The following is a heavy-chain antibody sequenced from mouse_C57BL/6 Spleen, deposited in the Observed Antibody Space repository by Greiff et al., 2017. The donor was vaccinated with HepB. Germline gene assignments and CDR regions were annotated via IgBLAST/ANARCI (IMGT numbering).Heavy chain of an antibody. CDR2: ISDGGSYT. CDR1: GFTFSSYA. Sequence: EVMLVESGGGFVKPGGSLKLSCAASGFTFSSYAMSWVRQTPEKRLEWVATISDGGSYTYYPDNVKGRFTISRDNAKNNLYLQMSHLKSEDTAMYYCARDEGDSSGYGYWGQGTTLTVSS. J-gene: IGHJ2*01. CDR3: ARDEGDSSGYGY. V-gene: IGHV5-4*01. D-gene: IGHD3-2*02.